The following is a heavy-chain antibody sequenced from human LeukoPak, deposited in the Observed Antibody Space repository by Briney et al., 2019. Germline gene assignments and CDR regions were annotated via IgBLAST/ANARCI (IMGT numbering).Heavy chain of an antibody. Sequence: GGSLRPSCAASGFTFTAYAMHWVRQAPGKGLEWVAIISYDGSNKYYADSVKGRFTISRDNAKNSLYLQMNSLRAEDTAVYYCAELGITMIGGVWGKGTTVTISS. CDR2: ISYDGSNK. J-gene: IGHJ6*04. CDR3: AELGITMIGGV. D-gene: IGHD3-10*02. V-gene: IGHV3-30*04. CDR1: GFTFTAYA.